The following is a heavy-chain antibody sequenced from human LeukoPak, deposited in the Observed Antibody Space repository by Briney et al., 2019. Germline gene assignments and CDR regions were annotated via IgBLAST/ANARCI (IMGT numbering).Heavy chain of an antibody. CDR1: GGSISSGGYY. CDR2: IYHSGST. CDR3: ARIFQGGYSYGQYFQH. Sequence: PSQTLSLTCTVSGGSISSGGYYWSWIRQPPGKGLEWIGYIYHSGSTYYNPSLKSRVTISVDTSKNQFSLKLSSVTAADTAVYYCARIFQGGYSYGQYFQHWGQGTLVTVSS. V-gene: IGHV4-30-2*02. J-gene: IGHJ1*01. D-gene: IGHD5-18*01.